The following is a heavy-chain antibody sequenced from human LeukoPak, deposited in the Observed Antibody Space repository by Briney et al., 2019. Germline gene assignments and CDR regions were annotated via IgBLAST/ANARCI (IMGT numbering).Heavy chain of an antibody. V-gene: IGHV3-23*01. J-gene: IGHJ4*02. Sequence: GGSLRLSCAVSGFTFSSSAMTWVRQAPGKGLDWVSTISGDEETAYYADSAQGRFIISRDNSKSTLFLDLTSLRDEDTATYYCAKDLLGLGPKQVPNWGQGTLVTVSS. CDR1: GFTFSSSA. CDR2: ISGDEETA. CDR3: AKDLLGLGPKQVPN. D-gene: IGHD7-27*01.